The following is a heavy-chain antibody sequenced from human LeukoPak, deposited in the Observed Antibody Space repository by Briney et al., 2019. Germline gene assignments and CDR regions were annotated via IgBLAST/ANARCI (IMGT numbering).Heavy chain of an antibody. V-gene: IGHV4-59*08. J-gene: IGHJ4*02. CDR2: IYYSGST. Sequence: SETLSLTCTVSGGSISSYYWSWIRQPPGKGLEWIGYIYYSGSTNYNPSLKSRVTISVDTSKNQFSLKLSSVTAADTAVYYCARAGYYYDSSGYYLFDYWGQGTLVTVSS. CDR1: GGSISSYY. D-gene: IGHD3-22*01. CDR3: ARAGYYYDSSGYYLFDY.